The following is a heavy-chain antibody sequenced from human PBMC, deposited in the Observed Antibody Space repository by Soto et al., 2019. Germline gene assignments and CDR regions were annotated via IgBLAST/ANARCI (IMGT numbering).Heavy chain of an antibody. J-gene: IGHJ3*02. CDR2: IYYSGST. CDR1: GDSISTDY. CDR3: ARRYSSAFDI. D-gene: IGHD6-13*01. Sequence: SETLSLTCTVSGDSISTDYWSWIRQSPGKGLEWIGYIYYSGSTNYNPSLKSRVTISVDTSKNQFSLKLSSVTAADTAVYYCARRYSSAFDIWGQGTMVTVSS. V-gene: IGHV4-59*08.